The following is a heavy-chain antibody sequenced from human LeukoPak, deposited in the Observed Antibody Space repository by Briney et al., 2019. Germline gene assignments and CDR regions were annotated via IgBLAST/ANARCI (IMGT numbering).Heavy chain of an antibody. CDR1: GYTFTSYD. CDR2: MNPNSGNT. CDR3: ARVGGSGSYFDDTYYMDV. D-gene: IGHD3-10*01. V-gene: IGHV1-8*01. Sequence: ASVKVSCKASGYTFTSYDINWVRQATGQGLEWMGWMNPNSGNTGYAQKFQGRVTMTRNTSISTAYMELSSLRSEDTAVYYCARVGGSGSYFDDTYYMDVWGKGTTVTISS. J-gene: IGHJ6*03.